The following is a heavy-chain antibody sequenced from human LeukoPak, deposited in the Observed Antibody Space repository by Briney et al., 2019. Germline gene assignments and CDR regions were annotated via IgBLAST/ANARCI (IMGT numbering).Heavy chain of an antibody. CDR2: ISHRGST. V-gene: IGHV4-38-2*02. D-gene: IGHD3-3*01. J-gene: IGHJ4*02. CDR1: GYSLSSGYY. Sequence: SETLSLTCTVSGYSLSSGYYWGWIRQPPGKGLEWVGSISHRGSTYYNPSLRSRITISLDRSKQKFSLKLTSVTAADKAVYFCARGAEYYAIWRGYAGYSDYWGQGISVTVSS. CDR3: ARGAEYYAIWRGYAGYSDY.